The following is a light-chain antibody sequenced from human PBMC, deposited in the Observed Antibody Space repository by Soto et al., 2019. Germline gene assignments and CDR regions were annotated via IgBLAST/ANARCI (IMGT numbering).Light chain of an antibody. CDR2: DAS. J-gene: IGKJ2*01. CDR1: QGISSA. Sequence: AIPLTQSPSSLSASVGDRVTITCRASQGISSALAWYQQKPGKAPKLLIYDASSLESGVPSRFSGSGSGTDFTLTIRTLQPEDFRTYYCQQFTSYLPMYTFGQGTKLEIK. V-gene: IGKV1-13*02. CDR3: QQFTSYLPMYT.